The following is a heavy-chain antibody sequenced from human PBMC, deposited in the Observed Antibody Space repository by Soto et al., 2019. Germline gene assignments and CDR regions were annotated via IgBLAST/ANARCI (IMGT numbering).Heavy chain of an antibody. V-gene: IGHV3-23*01. CDR3: AKDRGEYTSSPCDS. CDR1: GFNFSNSA. J-gene: IGHJ4*02. D-gene: IGHD3-10*01. CDR2: ISGSGGST. Sequence: PGGSLRLSCAASGFNFSNSAMSWVRQAPGKGLEWVSVISGSGGSTYYADSVKGRFTISRDNSKNTLYLHMNSLRAEDAAVYYCAKDRGEYTSSPCDSWGQGTLVTVSS.